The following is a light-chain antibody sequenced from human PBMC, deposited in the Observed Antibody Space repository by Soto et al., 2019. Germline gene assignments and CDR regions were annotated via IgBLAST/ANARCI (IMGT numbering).Light chain of an antibody. CDR1: QSISSY. V-gene: IGKV1-39*01. CDR3: QQSYSNLWT. Sequence: DIQMTQSPSSLSASVGDRVTITCRASQSISSYLNWYQQTPGKAPKILIYAASSLQSGVPSRFSGSGSGTDFTLTISSLQPEDFETYYCQQSYSNLWTFGQGTKVDIK. CDR2: AAS. J-gene: IGKJ1*01.